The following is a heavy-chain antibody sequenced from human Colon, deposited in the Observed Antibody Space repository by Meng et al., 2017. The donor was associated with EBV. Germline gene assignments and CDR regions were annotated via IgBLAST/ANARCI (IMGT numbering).Heavy chain of an antibody. Sequence: IHLVESGGGLVKAGGSLRISCVASGFTISHYNMNWVRQAPGKGLEWVSFISSSSTHIHYADSVKGRFAVSRDNAKHSLYLQMNSLRAEDTAVYYCARELIPALGPQVADSWGQGTLVTVSA. CDR3: ARELIPALGPQVADS. CDR1: GFTISHYN. V-gene: IGHV3-21*01. J-gene: IGHJ4*02. CDR2: ISSSSTHI. D-gene: IGHD2-2*01.